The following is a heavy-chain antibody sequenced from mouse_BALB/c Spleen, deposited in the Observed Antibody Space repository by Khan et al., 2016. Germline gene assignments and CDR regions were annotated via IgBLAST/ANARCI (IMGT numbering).Heavy chain of an antibody. CDR3: TRGYDYDRYAMDY. Sequence: EVQLVEPGGDLVKPGGSLKLSCAASGFTFSTYTMSWVRQTPEKRLEWVASISSGGSYTYYPDSVKGRFTISRDNAKNTLYLQMSSLKSEDTAMYYCTRGYDYDRYAMDYWGQGTSVTVSS. D-gene: IGHD2-4*01. V-gene: IGHV5-6-4*01. CDR2: ISSGGSYT. CDR1: GFTFSTYT. J-gene: IGHJ4*01.